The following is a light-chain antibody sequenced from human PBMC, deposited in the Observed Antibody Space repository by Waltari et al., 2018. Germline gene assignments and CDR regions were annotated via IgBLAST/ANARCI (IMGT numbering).Light chain of an antibody. CDR1: SGSIASNY. J-gene: IGLJ3*02. CDR3: QSYDGINWM. Sequence: NFMLTQPHSVSESPGKTVTISCTRSSGSIASNYVQWFQQRPGSAPTTVIYEAYQRPSGVPARFSGSIDSSSNSSSLTISGLKTEDEADYYCQSYDGINWMFGGGTKLTVL. V-gene: IGLV6-57*03. CDR2: EAY.